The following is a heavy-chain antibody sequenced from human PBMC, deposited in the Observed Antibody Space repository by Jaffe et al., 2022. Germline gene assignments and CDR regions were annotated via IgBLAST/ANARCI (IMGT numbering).Heavy chain of an antibody. CDR3: ARPPLGGYCSGGSCYWGY. V-gene: IGHV4-38-2*01. CDR1: GYSISSGYY. D-gene: IGHD2-15*01. CDR2: IYHSGST. J-gene: IGHJ4*02. Sequence: QVQLQESGPGLVKPSETLSLTCAVSGYSISSGYYWGWIRQPPGKGLEWIGSIYHSGSTYYNPSLKSRVTISVDTSKNQFSLKLSSVTAADTAVYYCARPPLGGYCSGGSCYWGYWGQGTLVTVSS.